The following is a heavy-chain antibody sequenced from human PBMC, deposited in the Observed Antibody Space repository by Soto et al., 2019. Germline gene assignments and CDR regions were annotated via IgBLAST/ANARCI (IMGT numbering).Heavy chain of an antibody. Sequence: GSLRLSGAASGFTFSNAWMNWVRQAPGKGLEWVGRIKSKTDGGTTDYAAPVKGRFTISRDDSKNTLYLQMNSLKTEDTAVYYCTKRQEGDFWSGFPGYWGQGTLVTVSS. CDR2: IKSKTDGGTT. CDR3: TKRQEGDFWSGFPGY. V-gene: IGHV3-15*07. CDR1: GFTFSNAW. D-gene: IGHD3-3*01. J-gene: IGHJ4*02.